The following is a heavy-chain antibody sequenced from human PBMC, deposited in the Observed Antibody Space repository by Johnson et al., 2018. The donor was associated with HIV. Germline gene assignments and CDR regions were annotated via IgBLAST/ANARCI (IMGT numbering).Heavy chain of an antibody. J-gene: IGHJ3*02. V-gene: IGHV3-33*06. CDR3: AKGYIPAGTARKWDRRDAFDI. CDR2: IWYDGSNK. D-gene: IGHD1-7*01. CDR1: GFTFSSYG. Sequence: VQLVESGGGVVQPGRSLRLSCAASGFTFSSYGMHWVRQAPGKGLEWVAVIWYDGSNKYYADSVKGRFTISRDNSKNTLYLQMNSLRAEDTAVYYCAKGYIPAGTARKWDRRDAFDIWGQGTMVTVSS.